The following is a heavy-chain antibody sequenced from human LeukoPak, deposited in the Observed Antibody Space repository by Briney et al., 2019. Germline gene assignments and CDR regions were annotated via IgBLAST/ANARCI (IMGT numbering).Heavy chain of an antibody. CDR2: ISFDGSNT. V-gene: IGHV3-30*18. D-gene: IGHD4-11*01. CDR3: AKNVDYSNYGRDV. J-gene: IGHJ6*02. Sequence: GGSLRLSCAASGFTLSSFGMHWVRQAPGKGLDCVSIISFDGSNTYYTDSVKGRFTISRDNSKNTLYLQMNSLSAEDTAVYYCAKNVDYSNYGRDVWGQGTTVTVSS. CDR1: GFTLSSFG.